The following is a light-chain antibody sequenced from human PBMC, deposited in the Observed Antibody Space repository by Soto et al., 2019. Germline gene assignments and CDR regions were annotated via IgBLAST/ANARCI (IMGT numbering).Light chain of an antibody. CDR3: SSYTSSNTLVV. J-gene: IGLJ2*01. Sequence: QSVLTQPASVSGSPGQSITISCTGTSSDVGGYNYVSWYQQHPGNAPKLMIYDVTNRPSGVSNRFSGSKSGDTASLTISGLQAEDEADYYCSSYTSSNTLVVFGGGTKLPVL. V-gene: IGLV2-14*03. CDR1: SSDVGGYNY. CDR2: DVT.